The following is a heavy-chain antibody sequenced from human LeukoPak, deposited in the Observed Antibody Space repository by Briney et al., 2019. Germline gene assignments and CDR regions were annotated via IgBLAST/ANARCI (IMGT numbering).Heavy chain of an antibody. Sequence: ASVKVSCKASGYTFTSYGISWVRQAPGQGLEWMGWISAYNGNTNYARKLQGRVTMTTDTSTSTAYMELRSLRSDDTAVYYCARGVWIGDSVLWFDPWGQGTLVTVSS. J-gene: IGHJ5*02. CDR3: ARGVWIGDSVLWFDP. V-gene: IGHV1-18*01. CDR1: GYTFTSYG. CDR2: ISAYNGNT. D-gene: IGHD3-10*01.